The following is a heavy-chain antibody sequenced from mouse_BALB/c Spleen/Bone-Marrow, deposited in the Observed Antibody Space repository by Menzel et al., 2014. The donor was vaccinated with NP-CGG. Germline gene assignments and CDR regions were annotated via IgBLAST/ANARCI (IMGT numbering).Heavy chain of an antibody. V-gene: IGHV14-3*02. Sequence: EVQLQQSGAELVKPGASVKLSCTASGFNIKDTYIHWVKQRPEQGLEWIGRIDPANGNTKYDPKFQGKATITTDTSYNTAYLQLSSLTSEDTAVYYCASYYYGRSSFACWGQGTLVTASA. CDR2: IDPANGNT. D-gene: IGHD1-1*01. CDR3: ASYYYGRSSFAC. CDR1: GFNIKDTY. J-gene: IGHJ3*01.